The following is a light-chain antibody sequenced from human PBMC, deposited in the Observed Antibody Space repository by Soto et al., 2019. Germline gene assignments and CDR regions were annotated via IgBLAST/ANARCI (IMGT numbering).Light chain of an antibody. V-gene: IGKV3-20*01. Sequence: DIVLTQSPGTLSLSPGERATLSCRASQSVSSSYLAWYQQKPGQAPRLLIYGASSRATGIPDRFSVSGSGTDFTLTISRLEPEDFAVYYCQQYGSSPYTFGQGTNLEIK. J-gene: IGKJ2*01. CDR3: QQYGSSPYT. CDR1: QSVSSSY. CDR2: GAS.